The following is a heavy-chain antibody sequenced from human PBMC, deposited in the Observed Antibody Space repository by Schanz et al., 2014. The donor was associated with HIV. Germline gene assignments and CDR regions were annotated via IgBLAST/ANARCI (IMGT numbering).Heavy chain of an antibody. CDR1: GYSFTGFF. J-gene: IGHJ5*01. V-gene: IGHV1-2*02. CDR3: ARSRFQLQWFDS. D-gene: IGHD2-2*01. Sequence: QVQLVQSGVEVKKPGASVKVSCKASGYSFTGFFLHWVRQAPGQGLEWMGWINPNRGGTNYAQKFLGRVTMTRDSSISTAYMELTRLTSDDTAVYYCARSRFQLQWFDSWGQGTLVTVSS. CDR2: INPNRGGT.